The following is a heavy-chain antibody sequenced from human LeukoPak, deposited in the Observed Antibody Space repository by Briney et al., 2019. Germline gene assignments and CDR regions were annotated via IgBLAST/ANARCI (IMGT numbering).Heavy chain of an antibody. Sequence: SETLSLTCAVYGGSFSGYYWSWIRQPPGKGLEWIGEINHSGSTNYNPSLKSRVTISVDTSKNQFSLKLSSVTAADTAVYYCARLCSGRPNDAFDIWGQGTMVTVSS. D-gene: IGHD6-19*01. CDR3: ARLCSGRPNDAFDI. J-gene: IGHJ3*02. CDR2: INHSGST. V-gene: IGHV4-34*01. CDR1: GGSFSGYY.